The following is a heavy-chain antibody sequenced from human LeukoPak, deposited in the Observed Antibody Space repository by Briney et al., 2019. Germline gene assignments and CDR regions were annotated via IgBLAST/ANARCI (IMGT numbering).Heavy chain of an antibody. V-gene: IGHV3-48*03. J-gene: IGHJ5*02. Sequence: SGGSLRLSCAASGFTFNSYEMNWVRQAPGKGLEWLSYIGASGDTIYYADSVKGRFTISRDNGKKSLSLQMNSLRADDTAVYYCARESEFGDYEPWDLWGQGALVTVSS. CDR2: IGASGDTI. CDR1: GFTFNSYE. CDR3: ARESEFGDYEPWDL. D-gene: IGHD4-17*01.